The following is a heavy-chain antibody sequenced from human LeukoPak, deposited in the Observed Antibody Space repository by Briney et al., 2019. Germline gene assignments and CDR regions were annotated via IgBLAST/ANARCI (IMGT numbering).Heavy chain of an antibody. J-gene: IGHJ4*02. CDR3: ARSVGTMIVVFDY. CDR2: INPNSGGT. D-gene: IGHD3-22*01. V-gene: IGHV1-2*06. Sequence: ASVKVSCKASGYTFTGYYMHWVRQAPGQGLEWMGRINPNSGGTNYAQKFQGRVTMTRDTSISTAYMELSGLRSDDTAVYYCARSVGTMIVVFDYWGQGTLVTVSS. CDR1: GYTFTGYY.